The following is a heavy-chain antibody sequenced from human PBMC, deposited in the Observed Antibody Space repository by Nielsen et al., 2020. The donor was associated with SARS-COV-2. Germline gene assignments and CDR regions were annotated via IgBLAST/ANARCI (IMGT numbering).Heavy chain of an antibody. CDR2: INRSGGT. CDR1: GAALRDHD. V-gene: IGHV4-34*01. CDR3: ARGRDDETYSSYFYLDV. Sequence: EPLSLTCAVYGAALRDHDWTWIRQSPGKGLEWIGNINRSGGTKYNGPLKIRVSLSVDTMQYLFSLKVTSVTAADTAVYYCARGRDDETYSSYFYLDVWAKGTPVTVSS. D-gene: IGHD2-15*01. J-gene: IGHJ6*04.